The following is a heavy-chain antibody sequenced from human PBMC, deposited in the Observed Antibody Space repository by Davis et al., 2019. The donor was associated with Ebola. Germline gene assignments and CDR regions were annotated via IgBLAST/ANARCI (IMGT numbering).Heavy chain of an antibody. CDR2: IKPSDDFT. V-gene: IGHV1-46*01. CDR3: AREDNAFDI. CDR1: GYTFSELP. J-gene: IGHJ3*02. Sequence: AASVKVSCKVSGYTFSELPMHWVRQAPGQGLEWMGIIKPSDDFTTYAQNFHGRVIVTRDTSTSTVYMELSSLISEDTAVYYCAREDNAFDIWGQGTMVTVSS.